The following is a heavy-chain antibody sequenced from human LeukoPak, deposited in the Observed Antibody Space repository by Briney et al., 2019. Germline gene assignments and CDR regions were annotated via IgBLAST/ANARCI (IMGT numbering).Heavy chain of an antibody. CDR2: INQDGREI. D-gene: IGHD6-13*01. J-gene: IGHJ2*01. V-gene: IGHV3-7*01. CDR1: GFTLSSFW. CDR3: ARPPGGKTAALEFDL. Sequence: GGSLRLSCAASGFTLSSFWMSWVRQSPGKGLEWVANINQDGREIYYMDSVKRRFTISRDNAGNSLYRQMNSLRSEDTAVYYCARPPGGKTAALEFDLRGRGTLVTVSS.